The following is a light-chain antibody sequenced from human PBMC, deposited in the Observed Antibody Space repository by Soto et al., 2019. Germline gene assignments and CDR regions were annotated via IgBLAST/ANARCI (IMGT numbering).Light chain of an antibody. J-gene: IGKJ1*01. CDR2: DAS. CDR3: QQYNSYTWT. CDR1: QSISSW. V-gene: IGKV1-5*01. Sequence: DIQMTQSPSTLSASVGGRVTITCRASQSISSWLAWYQQKPGKAPKLLIYDASSLESGVPSRFSGSGSGTEFTLTISSLQPDDFATYYCQQYNSYTWTFCQGTKV.